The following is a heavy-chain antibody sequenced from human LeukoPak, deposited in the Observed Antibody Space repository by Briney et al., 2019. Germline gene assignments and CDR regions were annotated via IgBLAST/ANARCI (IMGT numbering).Heavy chain of an antibody. D-gene: IGHD1-26*01. CDR2: IYSDGST. CDR3: ARERGRGRDSPWFDY. Sequence: GGSLRLSCAASGFIVSGDFMSWVRQAPGKGLEWVSVIYSDGSTYYAGSVKGRFTISRDNSKNTLDLQMTGLRAEDTAVYYCARERGRGRDSPWFDYWGQGTLVTVSS. V-gene: IGHV3-53*01. J-gene: IGHJ4*02. CDR1: GFIVSGDF.